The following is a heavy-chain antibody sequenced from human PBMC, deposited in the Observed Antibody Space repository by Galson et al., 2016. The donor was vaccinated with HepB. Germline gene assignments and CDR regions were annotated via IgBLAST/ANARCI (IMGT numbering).Heavy chain of an antibody. J-gene: IGHJ5*02. CDR1: GYSISSGFY. Sequence: ETLSLTCSVSGYSISSGFYCGWIRQPPGKGLEWIGGISHNGTTDYNPSLKSRVTISIDTSENQFSLKLSSVTAADTAVYYCAATPGGQDFDSSGYDGYNCFDPWGQGTLVTVSS. CDR2: ISHNGTT. CDR3: AATPGGQDFDSSGYDGYNCFDP. D-gene: IGHD3-22*01. V-gene: IGHV4-38-2*02.